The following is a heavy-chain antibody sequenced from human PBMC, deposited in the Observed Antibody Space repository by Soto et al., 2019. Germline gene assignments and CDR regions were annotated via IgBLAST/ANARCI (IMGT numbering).Heavy chain of an antibody. D-gene: IGHD1-1*01. J-gene: IGHJ6*02. CDR3: ARGRDEYKLGNV. CDR2: IHPSGST. Sequence: PSETLSLTCAVSGGSLSDYYWPWIRQSPGKGLEWIGEIHPSGSTYYNPSLRSRVTISVDTSKNQFSLKLTSLTAADTATYYCARGRDEYKLGNVWGHGTTVTVSS. CDR1: GGSLSDYY. V-gene: IGHV4-34*01.